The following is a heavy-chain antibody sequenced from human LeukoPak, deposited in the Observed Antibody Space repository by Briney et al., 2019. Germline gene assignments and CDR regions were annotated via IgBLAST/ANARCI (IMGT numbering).Heavy chain of an antibody. V-gene: IGHV3-9*01. J-gene: IGHJ4*02. CDR2: ISWNSGSI. Sequence: GGSLRLSCAASGFTFDDYAMHWVRQAPGKGLEWVSGISWNSGSIGYADSVKGRFTISRDNAKNSLYLQMNSLRAEDTALYYCAKKGTAATLDYWSQGTLVTVSS. D-gene: IGHD2-15*01. CDR1: GFTFDDYA. CDR3: AKKGTAATLDY.